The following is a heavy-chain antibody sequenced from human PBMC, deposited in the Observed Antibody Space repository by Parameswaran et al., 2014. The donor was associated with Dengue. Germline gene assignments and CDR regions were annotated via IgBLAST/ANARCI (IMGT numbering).Heavy chain of an antibody. Sequence: VRQAPGKGLEWVAVISYDGSNKYYADSVKGRFTISRDNSKNTLYLQMNSLRAEDTAVYYCAKDLWVGLGFLEWDPTRYYYYYYGMDVWGQGTTVTVSS. CDR3: AKDLWVGLGFLEWDPTRYYYYYYGMDV. CDR2: ISYDGSNK. D-gene: IGHD3-3*01. J-gene: IGHJ6*02. V-gene: IGHV3-30*18.